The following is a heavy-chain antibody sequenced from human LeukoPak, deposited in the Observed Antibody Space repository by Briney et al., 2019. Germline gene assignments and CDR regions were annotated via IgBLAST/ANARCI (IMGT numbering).Heavy chain of an antibody. CDR3: ARRRLTRSIVGATGRFDY. V-gene: IGHV4-39*07. Sequence: SETLSLTCTVSGGSISSSSYYWGWIRQPPGKGLEWIGSIYYSGSTYYNPSLKSRVTISVDTSKNQFSLKLSSVTAADTAVYYCARRRLTRSIVGATGRFDYWGQGTLVTVSS. CDR1: GGSISSSSYY. D-gene: IGHD1-26*01. J-gene: IGHJ4*02. CDR2: IYYSGST.